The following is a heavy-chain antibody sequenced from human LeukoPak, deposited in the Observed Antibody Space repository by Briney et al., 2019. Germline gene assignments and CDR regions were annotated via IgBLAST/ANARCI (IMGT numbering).Heavy chain of an antibody. Sequence: PGGSLRLSCAASGFTFSDYWMSWVRQAPGKGLEWVASIKFDESEKHYMDSVKGRFTISRDSAKSSLYLQMNSLRAEGTAVYFCARVTTNGYFEYWGQGSLVTVSP. V-gene: IGHV3-7*04. D-gene: IGHD1-1*01. CDR2: IKFDESEK. CDR1: GFTFSDYW. J-gene: IGHJ4*02. CDR3: ARVTTNGYFEY.